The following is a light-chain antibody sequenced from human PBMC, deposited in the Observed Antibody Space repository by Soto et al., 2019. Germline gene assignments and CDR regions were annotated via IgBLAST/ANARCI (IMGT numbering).Light chain of an antibody. Sequence: MVITQSPDTLSVSKCGTPTPPYRASQVIGANLAWYQERPGQAPRLLIYGTSTRAIGVPARFSGSVSGTELHTTLICLQSEHFGAFYRPAYHDRPRTCGQGTKVDI. CDR1: QVIGAN. CDR2: GTS. J-gene: IGKJ1*01. V-gene: IGKV3-15*01. CDR3: PAYHDRPRT.